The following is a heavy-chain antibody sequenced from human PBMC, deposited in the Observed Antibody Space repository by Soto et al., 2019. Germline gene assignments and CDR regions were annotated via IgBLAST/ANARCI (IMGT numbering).Heavy chain of an antibody. CDR1: GDTFSFYT. D-gene: IGHD3-10*01. V-gene: IGHV1-69*02. CDR3: ATSYGSGYRAFDY. CDR2: VNPILSMS. J-gene: IGHJ4*02. Sequence: SVKVSCKASGDTFSFYTINWVRQAPGLGLEWMGRVNPILSMSNYAQKFQGRVTMTADKSTSTAYMEPRSLRSEDTAFYYCATSYGSGYRAFDYWGQGALVTVSS.